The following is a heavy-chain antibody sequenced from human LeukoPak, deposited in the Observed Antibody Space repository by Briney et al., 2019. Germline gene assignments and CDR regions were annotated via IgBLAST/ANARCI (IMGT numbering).Heavy chain of an antibody. J-gene: IGHJ4*02. D-gene: IGHD6-13*01. CDR3: AKDRAAAGFAGFDY. CDR2: VGGRGDGT. Sequence: GGSLRLSCAASGFTFSSYAMSWVRQAPGKGLEWVSAVGGRGDGTFYADSVKGRFTISRDNSENTLYLQMDSLRVEDTALYYCAKDRAAAGFAGFDYWGQGTLVTVSS. V-gene: IGHV3-23*01. CDR1: GFTFSSYA.